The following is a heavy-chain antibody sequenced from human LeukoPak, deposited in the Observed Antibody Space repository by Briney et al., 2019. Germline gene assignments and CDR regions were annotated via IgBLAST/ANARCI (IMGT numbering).Heavy chain of an antibody. V-gene: IGHV1-2*02. CDR3: STEDKYCTGSSCGDY. J-gene: IGHJ4*02. CDR2: IKPDSGGP. D-gene: IGHD2-2*01. Sequence: ASVKVSCKASGNTFTNYYVHWVRQAPGQGLEWMGYIKPDSGGPSYAQKFQGRVTMTRDTSISAAYLELSGLRSDDSAVYYCSTEDKYCTGSSCGDYWGQGTLVTVSS. CDR1: GNTFTNYY.